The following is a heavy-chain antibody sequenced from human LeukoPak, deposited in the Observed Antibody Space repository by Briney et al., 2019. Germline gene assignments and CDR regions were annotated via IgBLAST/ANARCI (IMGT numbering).Heavy chain of an antibody. D-gene: IGHD2/OR15-2a*01. CDR2: IHRSGST. V-gene: IGHV4-34*01. CDR1: GGSLSGYY. CDR3: ARRHAEIVPNYYYHGLDV. J-gene: IGHJ6*02. Sequence: SETLSLTCVVYGGSLSGYYWSWIRQPPGQGLEWIGEIHRSGSTNYSPSLNSRITISVDTSKNQFSLELSSVTAADTAVYYCARRHAEIVPNYYYHGLDVWGQGTTVTVSS.